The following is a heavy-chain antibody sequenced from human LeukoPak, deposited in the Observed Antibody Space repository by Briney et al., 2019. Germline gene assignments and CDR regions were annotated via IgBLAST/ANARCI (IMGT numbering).Heavy chain of an antibody. CDR3: AREGTQINNWFDP. V-gene: IGHV1-46*01. D-gene: IGHD3-10*01. CDR2: INPSGGST. Sequence: ASVKVSCKASGYTFTCYYMHWVRQAPGQGLEWMGIINPSGGSTSYAQKFQGRVTMTRDMSTSTVYMELSSLRSEDTAVYYCAREGTQINNWFDPWGQGTLVTVSS. CDR1: GYTFTCYY. J-gene: IGHJ5*02.